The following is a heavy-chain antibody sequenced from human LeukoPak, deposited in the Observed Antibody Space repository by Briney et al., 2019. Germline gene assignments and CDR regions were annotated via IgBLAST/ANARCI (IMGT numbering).Heavy chain of an antibody. CDR2: IYYSGST. Sequence: PSETLSLTCTVSGGSISSYYWSWIRQPPGKGLEWIGYIYYSGSTNYNPSLKSRVTISVDTSKNQFSLKLSSVTAADTAVYYCARHEEGSGGYYDSSGLLFDIWGQGTMVTVSS. CDR1: GGSISSYY. CDR3: ARHEEGSGGYYDSSGLLFDI. J-gene: IGHJ3*02. V-gene: IGHV4-59*08. D-gene: IGHD3-22*01.